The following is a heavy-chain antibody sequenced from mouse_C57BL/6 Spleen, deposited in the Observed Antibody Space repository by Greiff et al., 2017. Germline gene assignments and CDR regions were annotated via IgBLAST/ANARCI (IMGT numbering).Heavy chain of an antibody. CDR1: GFNIKDDY. V-gene: IGHV14-4*01. Sequence: EVQLQQSGAELVRPGASVKLSCTASGFNIKDDYMHWVKQRPEQGLEWIGWIDPENGDTEYASKFQGKATITADTSSNTAYLQLSSLTSEDTAVYYCTRGNYGYFDVGGTGTTVTVAS. CDR3: TRGNYGYFDV. J-gene: IGHJ1*03. D-gene: IGHD2-1*01. CDR2: IDPENGDT.